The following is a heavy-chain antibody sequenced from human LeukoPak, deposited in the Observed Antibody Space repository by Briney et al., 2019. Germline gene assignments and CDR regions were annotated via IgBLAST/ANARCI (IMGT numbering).Heavy chain of an antibody. CDR2: IRHDGSNK. J-gene: IGHJ6*03. CDR3: AKGSKLLVITRDHHMDV. Sequence: PGGSLRLSCAASGFTFSSYGMHWVRQAPGKGLQWVAFIRHDGSNKKYADSVKGRFTISRDNSKNTLYLQMNSLRAEDTAVYYCAKGSKLLVITRDHHMDVWGKGTTVTISS. CDR1: GFTFSSYG. V-gene: IGHV3-30*02. D-gene: IGHD3-22*01.